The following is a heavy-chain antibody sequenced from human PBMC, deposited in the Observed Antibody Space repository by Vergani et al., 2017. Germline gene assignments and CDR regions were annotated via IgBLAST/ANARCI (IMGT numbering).Heavy chain of an antibody. Sequence: QVQLVESGGGVVQPGGSLRLSCAASGFTFNSYGMHWVRQAPGKGLEWVASIRSDESRRYYGDSMEGPFTISRDNSKNTLYLQMKSLRPEDTAVYYCAKEGGGYCSRGSCYPEYWGQGTLVIVPS. V-gene: IGHV3-30*02. CDR2: IRSDESRR. D-gene: IGHD2-15*01. CDR3: AKEGGGYCSRGSCYPEY. J-gene: IGHJ4*02. CDR1: GFTFNSYG.